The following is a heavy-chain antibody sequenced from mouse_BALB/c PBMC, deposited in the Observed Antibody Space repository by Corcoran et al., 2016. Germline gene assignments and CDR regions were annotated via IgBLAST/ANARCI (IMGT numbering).Heavy chain of an antibody. CDR1: GCTFTHYG. CDR3: AREPYAMDY. CDR2: INTYTGEP. J-gene: IGHJ4*01. Sequence: QIQLVQSGPELKKPGETVKISCKASGCTFTHYGMNWVKQAPGKGLKWMGWINTYTGEPTYADDFKGRFAFSLETSASTAYLQINNLKNEDTATYFCAREPYAMDYWGQGTSVTVSS. V-gene: IGHV9-3-1*01.